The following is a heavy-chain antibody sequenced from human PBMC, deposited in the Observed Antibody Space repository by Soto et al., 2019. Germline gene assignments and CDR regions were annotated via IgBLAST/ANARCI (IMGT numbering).Heavy chain of an antibody. CDR1: GFTFSSFE. CDR3: ARVGNPLDY. Sequence: GGSLRLSCAASGFTFSSFEMNWVRRAPGKGLEWVSYSSSWDSMIYYADSVKGRFTISRDNAKNSLYLQMNSLRAEDTAVYYCARVGNPLDYWGQGTLVTVSS. CDR2: SSSWDSMI. D-gene: IGHD1-1*01. J-gene: IGHJ4*02. V-gene: IGHV3-48*03.